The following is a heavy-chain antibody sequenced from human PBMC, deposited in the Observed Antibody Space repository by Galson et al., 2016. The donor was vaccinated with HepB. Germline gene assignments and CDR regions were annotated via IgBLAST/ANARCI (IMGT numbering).Heavy chain of an antibody. CDR3: ARWETTVTSGGYDY. Sequence: SLRLSCAASGLTVSGNYMSWVRQAPGKGLAWVSFIDSVANTYYADPVRGRFFISRDSSKNTLYLQMNSLRVEDTAVYYCARWETTVTSGGYDYWGQGALVTVSS. D-gene: IGHD4-17*01. V-gene: IGHV3-53*01. CDR1: GLTVSGNY. J-gene: IGHJ4*02. CDR2: IDSVANT.